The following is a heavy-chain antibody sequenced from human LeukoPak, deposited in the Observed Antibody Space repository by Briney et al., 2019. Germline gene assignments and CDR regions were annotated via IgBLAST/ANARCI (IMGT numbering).Heavy chain of an antibody. J-gene: IGHJ4*02. D-gene: IGHD2-15*01. CDR1: GFTFSSYW. V-gene: IGHV3-7*03. CDR3: AKDGGHCSGGSCYSGFDY. CDR2: IKQDGSEK. Sequence: QTGGSLRLSCAGSGFTFSSYWMTWVRQAPGKGLEWVANIKQDGSEKYYVDPVKGRFIISRDNAKNSLYLQMNRLRAEDTAVYYCAKDGGHCSGGSCYSGFDYWGQGTLVTVSS.